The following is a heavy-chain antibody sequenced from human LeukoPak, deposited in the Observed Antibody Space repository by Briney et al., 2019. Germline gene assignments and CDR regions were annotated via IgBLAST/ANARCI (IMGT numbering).Heavy chain of an antibody. Sequence: GGSLRLSCAASGFTFSRDSVNWVRQAPGQGLEWVSCITVGSDYIFYADSVRDRFTISRDNAKNSLYLQMKSMRAEDTAVYYCAKFKGHYGDSEYYFDYWGTGTLVTVS. V-gene: IGHV3-21*01. J-gene: IGHJ4*02. D-gene: IGHD3-10*01. CDR1: GFTFSRDS. CDR3: AKFKGHYGDSEYYFDY. CDR2: ITVGSDYI.